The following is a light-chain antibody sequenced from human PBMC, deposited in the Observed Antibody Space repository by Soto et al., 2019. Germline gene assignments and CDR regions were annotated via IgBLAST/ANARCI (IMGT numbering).Light chain of an antibody. Sequence: QSVLTQPRSVSGSPGQSVSISCTGTSSDVGGYNYVSWYRQYPGKAPKLMIYDVTERPSGVPDRFSGSKSGNTASLTISGLQAEDEADYFCCSYAGGYIFVFGTGTKLTVL. CDR2: DVT. CDR3: CSYAGGYIFV. V-gene: IGLV2-11*01. J-gene: IGLJ1*01. CDR1: SSDVGGYNY.